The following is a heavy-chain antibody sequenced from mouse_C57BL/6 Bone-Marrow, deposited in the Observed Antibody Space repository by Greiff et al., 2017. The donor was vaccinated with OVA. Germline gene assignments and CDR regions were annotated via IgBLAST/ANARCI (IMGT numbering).Heavy chain of an antibody. D-gene: IGHD3-3*01. CDR2: ISDGGSYT. J-gene: IGHJ4*01. V-gene: IGHV5-4*01. Sequence: EVMLVESGGGLVKPGGSLKLSCAASGFTFSSYAMSWVRQTPEKRLEWVATISDGGSYTYYPDNVKGRFTISRDNAKNNLYLQMSHLKSEDTAMYYCAREKGLAMDYLGQGTSVTVSS. CDR1: GFTFSSYA. CDR3: AREKGLAMDY.